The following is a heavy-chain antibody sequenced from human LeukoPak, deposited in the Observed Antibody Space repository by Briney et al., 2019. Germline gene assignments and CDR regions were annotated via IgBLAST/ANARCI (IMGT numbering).Heavy chain of an antibody. CDR1: GGSISSSSYY. Sequence: PSETLSLTCTVSGGSISSSSYYWGWIRQPPGKGLEWIGSIYYSGSTYYNPSLKSRVTISVDTSKNQFSLKLSSVTAADTAVYYCATGSPSYYYMDVWDKGTTVTVSS. CDR2: IYYSGST. CDR3: ATGSPSYYYMDV. V-gene: IGHV4-39*01. D-gene: IGHD6-25*01. J-gene: IGHJ6*03.